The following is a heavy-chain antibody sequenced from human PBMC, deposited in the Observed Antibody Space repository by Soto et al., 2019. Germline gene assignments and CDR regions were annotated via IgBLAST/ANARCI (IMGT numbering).Heavy chain of an antibody. Sequence: QVQLVQSGAEVRKPGSSVKVSCKAPGGTFSTYIISWVRQAPGHGLELMGRIIPIPDITNYAQRFQGRGTVTADRSTRTACLDLTSLKAEDTAVYYCARDLIATRVDSFDLWAQGTIVTVSS. J-gene: IGHJ3*01. D-gene: IGHD2-21*01. CDR2: IIPIPDIT. CDR1: GGTFSTYI. V-gene: IGHV1-69*02. CDR3: ARDLIATRVDSFDL.